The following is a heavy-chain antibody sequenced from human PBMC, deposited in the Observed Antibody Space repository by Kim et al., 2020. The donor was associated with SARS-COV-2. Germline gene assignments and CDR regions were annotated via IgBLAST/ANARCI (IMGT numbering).Heavy chain of an antibody. Sequence: SETLSLTCTVFNGSFSGSYWSWIRQPPGKGLEWIGEINHSGSINYNPSLKSRVTLSVDTSKNEFSLKLSSVTAADTAVYYCARRTLLLWFGELRDWGQGTPVTVSS. CDR2: INHSGSI. CDR1: NGSFSGSY. CDR3: ARRTLLLWFGELRD. D-gene: IGHD3-10*01. J-gene: IGHJ4*02. V-gene: IGHV4-34*01.